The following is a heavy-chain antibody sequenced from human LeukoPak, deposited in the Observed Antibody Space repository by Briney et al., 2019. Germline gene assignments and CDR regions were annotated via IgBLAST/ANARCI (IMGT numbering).Heavy chain of an antibody. J-gene: IGHJ5*02. CDR3: AKGPRQQLVTRFDN. CDR2: ISASGGST. Sequence: ETLSLTCTVSGGSISSRPYYWGWVRQPPGKGLEWVSDISASGGSTYYADSVKGRFTVSRDNSKNTVYLQMSSLRADDTALYYCAKGPRQQLVTRFDNWGQGTLVTVSS. D-gene: IGHD6-13*01. CDR1: GGSISSRPYY. V-gene: IGHV3-23*01.